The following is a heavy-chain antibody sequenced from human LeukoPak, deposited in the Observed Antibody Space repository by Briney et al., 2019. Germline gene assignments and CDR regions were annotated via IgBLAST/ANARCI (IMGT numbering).Heavy chain of an antibody. CDR1: GGSFSGYY. CDR3: ARAYYDFWSGYYTVPLGYMDV. V-gene: IGHV4-34*01. CDR2: INHSGST. J-gene: IGHJ6*03. Sequence: SETLSLTCAVYGGSFSGYYWSWIRQPPGKGLEWIGEINHSGSTNYNPSLKSQVTISVDTSKNQFSLKLSSVTAADTAVYYCARAYYDFWSGYYTVPLGYMDVWGKGTTVTISS. D-gene: IGHD3-3*01.